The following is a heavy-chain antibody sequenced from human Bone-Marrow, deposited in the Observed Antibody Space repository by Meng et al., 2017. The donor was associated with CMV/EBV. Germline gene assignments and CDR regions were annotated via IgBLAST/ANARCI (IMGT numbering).Heavy chain of an antibody. V-gene: IGHV3-30*04. CDR1: RFPFSSYA. J-gene: IGHJ4*02. Sequence: GESLKTSCAASRFPFSSYAMHWVRQAPGKGLEWVAVISYDGSNKYYTDSVKGRFTIPRDNAKNPLYLQMNSLRAEDTGVYYCARITGEWGYWGQGKLVTVSS. CDR3: ARITGEWGY. D-gene: IGHD7-27*01. CDR2: ISYDGSNK.